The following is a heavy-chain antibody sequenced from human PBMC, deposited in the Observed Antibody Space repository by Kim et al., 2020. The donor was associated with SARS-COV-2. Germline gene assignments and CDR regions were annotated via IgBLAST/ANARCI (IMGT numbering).Heavy chain of an antibody. Sequence: SKKDEEDSVRGRFTISRDNAKNSLYLKMNGRRAEDTAVYYCARGRYRFGLWGQGTLVTVSS. J-gene: IGHJ4*02. V-gene: IGHV3-7*04. D-gene: IGHD3-9*01. CDR3: ARGRYRFGL. CDR2: SKK.